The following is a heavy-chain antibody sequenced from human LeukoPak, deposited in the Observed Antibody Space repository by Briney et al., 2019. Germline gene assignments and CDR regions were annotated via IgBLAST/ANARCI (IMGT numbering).Heavy chain of an antibody. D-gene: IGHD3-9*01. Sequence: PSETLSLTCTVSGGSISSYYWSWIRQPPGKGLEWIGYIYYSGSTNYNPSLKGRVTISVDRSKNQFSLKLNSVTAADTAVYYCARGVDYDNNYFQYGMDVWGRGTTVTVSS. CDR3: ARGVDYDNNYFQYGMDV. CDR2: IYYSGST. V-gene: IGHV4-59*01. J-gene: IGHJ6*02. CDR1: GGSISSYY.